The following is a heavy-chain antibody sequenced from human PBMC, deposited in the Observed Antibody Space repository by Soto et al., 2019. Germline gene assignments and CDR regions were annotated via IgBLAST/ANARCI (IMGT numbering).Heavy chain of an antibody. V-gene: IGHV1-46*01. CDR1: GYTFTSHY. CDR2: IKPGGGSP. J-gene: IGHJ4*02. D-gene: IGHD2-15*01. CDR3: ARDPSSGERVDY. Sequence: QVQLVQSGAEVKRPGASVKVSCKASGYTFTSHYIHWVRQAPGQGLEWMGIIKPGGGSPSYGQKFQGRVSMTRDTSTTTVYMNLTGLRSEDTAVYYCARDPSSGERVDYWGQGTLVTVSS.